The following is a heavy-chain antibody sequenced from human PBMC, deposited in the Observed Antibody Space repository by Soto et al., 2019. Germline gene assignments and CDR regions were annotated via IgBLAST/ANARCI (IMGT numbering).Heavy chain of an antibody. CDR3: AIGGVATIFGDS. V-gene: IGHV3-48*02. J-gene: IGHJ4*02. D-gene: IGHD5-12*01. CDR1: GFTFSRYS. CDR2: IDSSSKTI. Sequence: EVQLVESGGGLVQPGGSLRVSCAASGFTFSRYSMNWVRQAPGKGLEWLSYIDSSSKTIYYADSVKGRFIISRDNAKNSLYLQMNSLRDEDTAVYHCAIGGVATIFGDSWGQGTLVTVSS.